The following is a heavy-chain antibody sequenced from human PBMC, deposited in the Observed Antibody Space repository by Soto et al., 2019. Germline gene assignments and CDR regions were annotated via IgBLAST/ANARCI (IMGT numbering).Heavy chain of an antibody. D-gene: IGHD3-22*01. CDR1: GFTFSSYA. J-gene: IGHJ5*02. CDR2: ISYDGSNK. Sequence: GGSLRLSCAASGFTFSSYAMHWVRQAPGKGLEWVAVISYDGSNKYYADSVKGRFTISRDNSKNTLYLQMNSLRAEDTAVYYCARVAGMGYYDSSGYLADSWGQGTLVTVSS. CDR3: ARVAGMGYYDSSGYLADS. V-gene: IGHV3-30-3*01.